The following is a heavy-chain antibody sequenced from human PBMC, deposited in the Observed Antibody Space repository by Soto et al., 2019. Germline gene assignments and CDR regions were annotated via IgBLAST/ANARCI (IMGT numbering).Heavy chain of an antibody. CDR3: ARVYSSSSAVDY. J-gene: IGHJ4*02. Sequence: GGSLRLSCAASGFTFDDYGMSWVRQAPGKGLEWVSGINWNGGSTGYADSVKGRFTISRDNAKNSLYLQMNSLRAEDTALYHCARVYSSSSAVDYWGQGTLVTVSS. CDR2: INWNGGST. V-gene: IGHV3-20*01. D-gene: IGHD6-6*01. CDR1: GFTFDDYG.